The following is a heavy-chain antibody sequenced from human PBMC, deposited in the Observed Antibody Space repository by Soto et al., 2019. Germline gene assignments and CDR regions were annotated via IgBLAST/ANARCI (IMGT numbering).Heavy chain of an antibody. Sequence: GGSLRLSCAASGFTFSSYAMHWVRQAPGKGLEWVAVISYDGSNKYYADSVKGRFTISRDNSKNTLYLQMNSLRAEDTAVYYCAREEGIAAAGTSVGWVHYYYYGMDVWGQGTTVTVSS. CDR2: ISYDGSNK. V-gene: IGHV3-30-3*01. J-gene: IGHJ6*02. CDR3: AREEGIAAAGTSVGWVHYYYYGMDV. D-gene: IGHD6-13*01. CDR1: GFTFSSYA.